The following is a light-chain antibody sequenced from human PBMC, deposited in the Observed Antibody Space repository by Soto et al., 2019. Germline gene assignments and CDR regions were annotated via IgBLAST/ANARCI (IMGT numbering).Light chain of an antibody. V-gene: IGKV3-11*01. J-gene: IGKJ5*01. CDR1: QSVSSY. CDR3: QKYNNWPPIT. Sequence: EILLTQSPATLSLSRGERATLSCRASQSVSSYLAWYQQKPGQAPRLLIYDASNRATGIPDRFSGSGSGTEFTLTISSLQSEDFAVYYCQKYNNWPPITFGQGTRLEIK. CDR2: DAS.